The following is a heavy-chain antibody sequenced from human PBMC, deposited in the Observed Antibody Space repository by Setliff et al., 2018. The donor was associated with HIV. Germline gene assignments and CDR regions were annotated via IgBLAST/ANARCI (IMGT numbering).Heavy chain of an antibody. V-gene: IGHV4-38-2*02. CDR3: ATDKEAAALWGWLDP. CDR1: GYFITSGYY. CDR2: IYHSGSA. J-gene: IGHJ5*02. Sequence: NPSETLSLTCSVSGYFITSGYYWGWIRQPPGKGLEWIGSIYHSGSAYYNPSLESRVTISVDTSKNQFSLNLRSVTAADTAMYYCATDKEAAALWGWLDPWGQGILVTVSS. D-gene: IGHD3-16*01.